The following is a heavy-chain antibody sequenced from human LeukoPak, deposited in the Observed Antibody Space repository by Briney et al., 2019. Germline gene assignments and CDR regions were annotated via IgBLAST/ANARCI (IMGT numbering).Heavy chain of an antibody. CDR1: GFTFSSSW. J-gene: IGHJ4*02. CDR3: AMGVELLPY. CDR2: IKADGSEK. D-gene: IGHD1-26*01. V-gene: IGHV3-7*01. Sequence: PGGSLGLSCAASGFTFSSSWMSWVRQAPGKRLEWVANIKADGSEKHYVDSVKGRFTISRDNAKTSLYLQMNSLRVEDTAVYYCAMGVELLPYWGQGTLVTVSS.